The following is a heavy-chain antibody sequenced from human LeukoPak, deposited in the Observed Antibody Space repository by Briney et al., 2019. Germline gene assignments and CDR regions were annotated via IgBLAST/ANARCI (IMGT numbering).Heavy chain of an antibody. Sequence: PSETLSLTCTVSGGSISSGSYYWSWIRQPAGKGLEWIGRIYTSGSTYYNPSHKSRVTISVDTSKNQFSLKLSSVTAADTAVYYCARESYDSSGDYWGQGTLVTVSS. CDR1: GGSISSGSYY. V-gene: IGHV4-61*02. D-gene: IGHD3-22*01. J-gene: IGHJ4*02. CDR2: IYTSGST. CDR3: ARESYDSSGDY.